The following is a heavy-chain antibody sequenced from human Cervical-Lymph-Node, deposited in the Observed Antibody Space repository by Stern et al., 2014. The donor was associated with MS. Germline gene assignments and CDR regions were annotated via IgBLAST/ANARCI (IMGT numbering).Heavy chain of an antibody. CDR1: GGSFTSSDW. CDR3: ARLVTSTGNHNWFDP. J-gene: IGHJ5*02. V-gene: IGHV4-4*02. CDR2: FYYGGTT. Sequence: QLQLQESGPGLVKPSGTLSLMCAVSGGSFTSSDWWSWVRQSPGKGLEWIGDFYYGGTTKYTQSSRSRVTMSVDKSNNQFSLNLSSVTAADTAVYFCARLVTSTGNHNWFDPWGQGTLVTVSS. D-gene: IGHD1-1*01.